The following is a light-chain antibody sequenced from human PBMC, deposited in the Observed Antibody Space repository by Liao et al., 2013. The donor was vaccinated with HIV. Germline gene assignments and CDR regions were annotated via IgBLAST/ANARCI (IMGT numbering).Light chain of an antibody. CDR1: DVGNKR. Sequence: SYELTQPPSVSVAPGQTARITCGGNDVGNKRVHWYQQKPGQAPVLVIYYDSDRPSGIPERFSGFNSGNTATLTISGTQAMDEADYYCQAWDSSTGVFGTGTKITVL. J-gene: IGLJ1*01. CDR3: QAWDSSTGV. V-gene: IGLV3-21*01. CDR2: YDS.